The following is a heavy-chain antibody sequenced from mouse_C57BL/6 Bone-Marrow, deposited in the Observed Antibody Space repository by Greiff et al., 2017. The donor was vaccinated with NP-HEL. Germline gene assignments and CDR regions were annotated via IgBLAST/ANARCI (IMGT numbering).Heavy chain of an antibody. CDR2: ISNLAYSI. D-gene: IGHD3-2*02. CDR3: ASLDSSGYTFAY. CDR1: GFTFSDYG. V-gene: IGHV5-15*01. J-gene: IGHJ3*01. Sequence: EVKLMESGGGLVQPGGSLKLSCAASGFTFSDYGMAWVRQAPRKGPEWVAFISNLAYSIYYADTVTGRFTISRENAKNTLYLEMSSLRSEDTAMYYCASLDSSGYTFAYWGQGTLVTVSA.